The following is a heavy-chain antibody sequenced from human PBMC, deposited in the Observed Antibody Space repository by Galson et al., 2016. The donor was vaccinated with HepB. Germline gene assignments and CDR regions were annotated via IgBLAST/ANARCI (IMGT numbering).Heavy chain of an antibody. Sequence: SLRLSCAGSGFTFNNYAMSWVRQAPGKGLEWVSAISGGGGSTYYANSVQGRFTISRDNSKNTLYLQMNSLRAEDTALYYCAKYLDYYDSSGVDYWGQGTLVIVSA. CDR3: AKYLDYYDSSGVDY. J-gene: IGHJ4*02. CDR2: ISGGGGST. D-gene: IGHD3-22*01. CDR1: GFTFNNYA. V-gene: IGHV3-23*01.